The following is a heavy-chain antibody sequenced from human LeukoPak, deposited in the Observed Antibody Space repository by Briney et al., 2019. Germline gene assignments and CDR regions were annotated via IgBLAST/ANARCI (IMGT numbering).Heavy chain of an antibody. J-gene: IGHJ4*02. CDR1: GSTFSSYG. CDR3: AKARGYSYGHMYYFDY. Sequence: PGGSLRLSCAASGSTFSSYGMHWVRQAPGKGLEWVAVISYDGSNKYYADSVKGRFTISRDNSKNTLYLQMNSLRAEDTAVYYCAKARGYSYGHMYYFDYWGQGTLVTVSS. D-gene: IGHD5-18*01. CDR2: ISYDGSNK. V-gene: IGHV3-30*18.